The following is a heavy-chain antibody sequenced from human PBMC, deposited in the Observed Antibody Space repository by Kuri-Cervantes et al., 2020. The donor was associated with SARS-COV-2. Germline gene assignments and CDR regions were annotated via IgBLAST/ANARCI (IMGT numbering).Heavy chain of an antibody. Sequence: GGSLRLSCAASGFTFSSYAMAWVRQAPGKGLEWVSDISVSGGDTHYADYVRGRFTISRDNSKNTLYLQVNSLRAEDTAVYFCAKVNGILGSAWYGRAHFDYWGQGTLVTVSS. D-gene: IGHD6-19*01. V-gene: IGHV3-23*01. CDR2: ISVSGGDT. CDR3: AKVNGILGSAWYGRAHFDY. CDR1: GFTFSSYA. J-gene: IGHJ4*02.